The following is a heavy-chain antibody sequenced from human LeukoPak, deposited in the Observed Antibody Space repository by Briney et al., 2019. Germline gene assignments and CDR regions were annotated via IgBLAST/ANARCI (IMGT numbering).Heavy chain of an antibody. D-gene: IGHD6-19*01. CDR3: VKDSVARNAIYDAFDI. Sequence: GGSLRLSCAASGFTFSSYSMNWVRQAPGKGLEWVSSISSSSSYIFYADSVKGRFTISRDNAKNSLYMQMKSLRAEDTAVYYCVKDSVARNAIYDAFDIWGQGTTVTVSS. V-gene: IGHV3-21*01. CDR2: ISSSSSYI. CDR1: GFTFSSYS. J-gene: IGHJ3*02.